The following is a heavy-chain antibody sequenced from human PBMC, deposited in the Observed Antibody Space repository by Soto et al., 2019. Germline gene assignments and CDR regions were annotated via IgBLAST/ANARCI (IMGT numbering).Heavy chain of an antibody. J-gene: IGHJ4*02. CDR2: INAGIGNT. CDR3: ARDTGYTFGSLNY. CDR1: GYTFTSYA. D-gene: IGHD5-18*01. Sequence: ASVKVSCKASGYTFTSYAMHWVRQAPGQRLEWMGWINAGIGNTKYSQKFQGRITITRDTSASTAYMELNSLKSEDTAIYYCARDTGYTFGSLNYWGPGTLVTVSS. V-gene: IGHV1-3*01.